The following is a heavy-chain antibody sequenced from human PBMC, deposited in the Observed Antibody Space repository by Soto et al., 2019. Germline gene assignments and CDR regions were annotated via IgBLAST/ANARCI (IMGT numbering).Heavy chain of an antibody. Sequence: GDSVKVSCMCSLGTFSSYAISCVRQAPGQGLEWMGGIIPLFGTPNYAQKFQGRVTFTAHKSTSTAYMELSSLRSEDTAVYYCARGNYSTYYYDSSGFWWGQGTLVTVSS. D-gene: IGHD3-22*01. CDR1: LGTFSSYA. CDR3: ARGNYSTYYYDSSGFW. CDR2: IIPLFGTP. J-gene: IGHJ4*02. V-gene: IGHV1-69*06.